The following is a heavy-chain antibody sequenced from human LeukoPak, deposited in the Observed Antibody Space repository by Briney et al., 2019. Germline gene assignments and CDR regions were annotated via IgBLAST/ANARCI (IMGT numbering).Heavy chain of an antibody. V-gene: IGHV3-30*03. CDR1: GFTFSSYG. D-gene: IGHD6-19*01. CDR3: ASTVAADFDY. Sequence: GRSLRLSCAASGFTFSSYGMHWVRQAPGEGLEWVAVISFDGSNKYYADSVEGRFTISRDNAKNSLYLQMNSLRDEDTAVYYCASTVAADFDYWGQGTLVTVSS. J-gene: IGHJ4*02. CDR2: ISFDGSNK.